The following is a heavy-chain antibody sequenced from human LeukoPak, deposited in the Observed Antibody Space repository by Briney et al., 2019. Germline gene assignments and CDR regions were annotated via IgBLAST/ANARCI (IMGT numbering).Heavy chain of an antibody. CDR3: VGIAFKHYFDY. CDR2: ISSNGGST. J-gene: IGHJ4*02. V-gene: IGHV3-64D*06. Sequence: GGSLRLSCSASGFTFSRSTMHWVRQAPGKGLEYVSAISSNGGSTYYADSVKGRFTISRDNSKNTLYLQMSSLRAEDTAVYYCVGIAFKHYFDYWGQGTLVTVSS. D-gene: IGHD2-21*01. CDR1: GFTFSRST.